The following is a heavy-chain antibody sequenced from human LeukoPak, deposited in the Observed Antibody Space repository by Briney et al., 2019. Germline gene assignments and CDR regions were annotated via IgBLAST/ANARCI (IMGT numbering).Heavy chain of an antibody. D-gene: IGHD5-24*01. V-gene: IGHV4-59*01. CDR2: IYYSGST. Sequence: SETLSLTCTVSGGSINSYSWSWIRQPPGKGLEWIGYIYYSGSTNYNPSLKSRVTISVDTSKNQFSLKLSSVTAADTAVYYCARAGGYNSPLVYWGQGTLVTVSS. J-gene: IGHJ4*02. CDR3: ARAGGYNSPLVY. CDR1: GGSINSYS.